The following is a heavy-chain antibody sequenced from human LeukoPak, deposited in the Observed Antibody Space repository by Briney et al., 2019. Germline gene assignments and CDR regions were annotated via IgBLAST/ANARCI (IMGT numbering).Heavy chain of an antibody. CDR3: ARVVTVTSAVYYYYYRDV. CDR1: RGSISSHY. D-gene: IGHD4-11*01. Sequence: SETLSLTCTVSRGSISSHYWSWIRQPPGKGLEWIGSVYNSGNTNYNASLRSRVTISVDTPKNQFSLEMSSVTAADTAVYYCARVVTVTSAVYYYYYRDVWGKRTTVTLSS. J-gene: IGHJ6*03. V-gene: IGHV4-59*11. CDR2: VYNSGNT.